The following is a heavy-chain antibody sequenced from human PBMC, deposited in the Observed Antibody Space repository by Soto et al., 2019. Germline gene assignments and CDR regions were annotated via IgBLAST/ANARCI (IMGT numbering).Heavy chain of an antibody. Sequence: GGSLRLSCAASGFTFSSYSMNWVRQAPGKGLEWVSYISSSSSTIYYADSVKGRFTISRDNAKNSLYLQMNSLRAEDTAVYYCARGAQYYYYYMGVWGKGTTVTVSS. J-gene: IGHJ6*03. CDR1: GFTFSSYS. CDR2: ISSSSSTI. CDR3: ARGAQYYYYYMGV. V-gene: IGHV3-48*01. D-gene: IGHD1-26*01.